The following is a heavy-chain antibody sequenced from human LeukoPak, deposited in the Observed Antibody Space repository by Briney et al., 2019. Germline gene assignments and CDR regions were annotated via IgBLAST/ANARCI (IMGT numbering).Heavy chain of an antibody. CDR2: MKQDGSEK. J-gene: IGHJ6*02. CDR1: GFTFSSYW. D-gene: IGHD4-17*01. Sequence: GGSLRLSCAASGFTFSSYWMSWVRQAPGKELEWVANMKQDGSEKYYVDSVKGRFTISRDNAKNPLYLQVNSLRAEDTAVYYCARAAGGDYARDYYYYGMDVWGQGTTVTVSS. CDR3: ARAAGGDYARDYYYYGMDV. V-gene: IGHV3-7*03.